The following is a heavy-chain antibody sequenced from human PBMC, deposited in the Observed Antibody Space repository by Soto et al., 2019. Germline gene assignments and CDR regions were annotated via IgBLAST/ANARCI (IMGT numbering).Heavy chain of an antibody. D-gene: IGHD3-3*01. CDR2: IWYDGSKK. Sequence: QVQVVESGGGVVQPGRSLRLSCAASGFTFSSFGMHWVRQAPGKGLEWVSLIWYDGSKKSYGDSVKGRFTISRDNSRHTVYLQMNSLRADDTAVYYCARDASYYSLWSGYYPSRNGMDVWGQGTTVTVSS. CDR3: ARDASYYSLWSGYYPSRNGMDV. J-gene: IGHJ6*02. CDR1: GFTFSSFG. V-gene: IGHV3-33*01.